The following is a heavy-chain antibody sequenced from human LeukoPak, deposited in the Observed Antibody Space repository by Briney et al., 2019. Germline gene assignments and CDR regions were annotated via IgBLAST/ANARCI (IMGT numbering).Heavy chain of an antibody. Sequence: ASVKVSCKASGGTFSSYAISWVRQAPGQGLEWMGGIIPIFGTANYAQKFQGRVTITADESTSTAYMELSRLRSDDTAVYYCARRKGMDYYYYYGMDVWGQGTTVTVSS. CDR2: IIPIFGTA. J-gene: IGHJ6*02. CDR1: GGTFSSYA. V-gene: IGHV1-69*13. CDR3: ARRKGMDYYYYYGMDV. D-gene: IGHD1-14*01.